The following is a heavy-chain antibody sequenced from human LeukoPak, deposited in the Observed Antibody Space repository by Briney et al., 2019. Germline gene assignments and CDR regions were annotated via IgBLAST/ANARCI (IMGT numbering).Heavy chain of an antibody. CDR3: ARDLEGQLANWFDP. V-gene: IGHV4-4*07. CDR2: IYTSGST. CDR1: GGSISSYY. J-gene: IGHJ5*02. Sequence: SETLSLICTVSGGSISSYYWSWIRQPAGKGLEWIGRIYTSGSTNYNPSLKSRVTMSVDTSKNQFSLKLSSVTAADTAVFYCARDLEGQLANWFDPWGQGTLVTVSS. D-gene: IGHD6-6*01.